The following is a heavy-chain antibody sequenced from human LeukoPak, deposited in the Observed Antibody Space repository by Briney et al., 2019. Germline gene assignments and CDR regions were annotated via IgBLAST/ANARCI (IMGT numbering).Heavy chain of an antibody. J-gene: IGHJ4*02. CDR2: ISGTSNTI. CDR3: ARDLGSYSSGWYMGFDY. CDR1: GFTFSTYS. Sequence: QAWGSRILSCVASGFTFSTYSMNWVRQAPGKGLEWVSYISGTSNTIYYADSVKGRFTISRDNAKNSLYLQVNSLRAEDTAIYYCARDLGSYSSGWYMGFDYWGQGTLVTVSS. D-gene: IGHD6-19*01. V-gene: IGHV3-48*01.